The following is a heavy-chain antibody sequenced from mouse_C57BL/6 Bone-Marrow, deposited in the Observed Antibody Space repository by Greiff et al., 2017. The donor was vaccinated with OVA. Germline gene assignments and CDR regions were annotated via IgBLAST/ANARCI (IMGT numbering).Heavy chain of an antibody. J-gene: IGHJ1*03. CDR2: IRNKANGYTT. D-gene: IGHD1-1*01. CDR3: ARRNAVMQYGSSYWYFDV. Sequence: EVQLVESGGGLVQPGGSLSLSCAASGFTFTDCYMSWVRQPPGKALEWLGFIRNKANGYTTEYSASVKGRFTISRDNSQSILYLQMNALRAEDSATYYCARRNAVMQYGSSYWYFDVWGTGTTVTVSS. CDR1: GFTFTDCY. V-gene: IGHV7-3*01.